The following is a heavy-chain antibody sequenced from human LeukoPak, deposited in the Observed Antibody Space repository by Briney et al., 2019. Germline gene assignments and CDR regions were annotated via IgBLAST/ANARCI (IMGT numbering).Heavy chain of an antibody. CDR3: ANLLNRRTAMAVDAFDI. J-gene: IGHJ3*02. Sequence: GGSLRLSCAASGFTFSDSAMHWVRQAPGKGLEWVAFIRYDGSNKYYADSVKGRFTISRDNSKNTLYLQMNSLRAEDTAVYYCANLLNRRTAMAVDAFDIWGQGTMVTVSS. D-gene: IGHD5-18*01. V-gene: IGHV3-30*02. CDR1: GFTFSDSA. CDR2: IRYDGSNK.